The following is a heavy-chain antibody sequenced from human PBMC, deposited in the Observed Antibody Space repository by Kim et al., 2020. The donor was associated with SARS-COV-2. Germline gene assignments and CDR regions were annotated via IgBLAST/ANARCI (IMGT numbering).Heavy chain of an antibody. Sequence: SETLSLTCTVSGGSISSYYWSWIRQPPGKGLEWIGYIYYSGSTNYNPSLKSRVTISVDTSKNQFSLKLSSVTAADTAVYYCARGGDYDILTGYYIRLGYYYYYGMDVWGQGTTVTVSS. CDR3: ARGGDYDILTGYYIRLGYYYYYGMDV. CDR1: GGSISSYY. V-gene: IGHV4-59*01. J-gene: IGHJ6*02. D-gene: IGHD3-9*01. CDR2: IYYSGST.